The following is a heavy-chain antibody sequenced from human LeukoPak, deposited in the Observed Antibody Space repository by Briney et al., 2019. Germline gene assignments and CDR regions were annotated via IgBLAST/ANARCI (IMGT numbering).Heavy chain of an antibody. CDR3: AREFPRLSAFDI. V-gene: IGHV4-34*01. D-gene: IGHD3-22*01. CDR1: GGSISSYY. CDR2: INHSGST. J-gene: IGHJ3*02. Sequence: SETLSLTCTVSGGSISSYYWSWIRQPPGKGLEWIGEINHSGSTNYNPSLKSRVTISVDTSKNQFSLKLSSVTAADTAVYYCAREFPRLSAFDIWGQGTMVTVSS.